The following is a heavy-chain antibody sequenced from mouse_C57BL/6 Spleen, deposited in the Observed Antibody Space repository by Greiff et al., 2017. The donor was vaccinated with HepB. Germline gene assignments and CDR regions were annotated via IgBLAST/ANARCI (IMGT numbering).Heavy chain of an antibody. CDR2: IYPGDGDT. CDR1: GYAFSSSW. Sequence: VQGVESGPELVKPGASVKISCKASGYAFSSSWMNWVKQRPGKGLEWIGRIYPGDGDTNYNGKFKGKATLTADKSSSTAYMQLSSLTSEDSAVYFCAINYYGSSFDYWGQGTTLTVSS. J-gene: IGHJ2*01. CDR3: AINYYGSSFDY. D-gene: IGHD1-1*01. V-gene: IGHV1-82*01.